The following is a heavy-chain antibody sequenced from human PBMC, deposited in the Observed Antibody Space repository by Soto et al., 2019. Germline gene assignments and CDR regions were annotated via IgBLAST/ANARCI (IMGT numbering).Heavy chain of an antibody. J-gene: IGHJ4*02. CDR2: ISSSSSTI. CDR1: GFTFSSYS. V-gene: IGHV3-48*01. CDR3: ARGEAVVVPAAMPDY. D-gene: IGHD2-2*01. Sequence: EVQLVESGGGLVQPGGSLRLSCAASGFTFSSYSMNWVRQAPGKGLEGVSYISSSSSTIYYADSVKGRFTISRDNAKNSLYLQMNSLRAEDTALYYCARGEAVVVPAAMPDYWGQGTLVTVSS.